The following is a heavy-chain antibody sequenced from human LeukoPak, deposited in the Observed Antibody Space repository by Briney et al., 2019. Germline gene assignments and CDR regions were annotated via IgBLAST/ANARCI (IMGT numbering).Heavy chain of an antibody. Sequence: PSETLSLTCTVSGGSISSGDYYWSWIRQPPGKGLEWIGYIYYSGSTYDNPSLKSRVTISVDTSKNQFSLKLSSVTAADTAVYYSVGATIGAFDIWGQGTMVTVSS. V-gene: IGHV4-30-4*01. CDR1: GGSISSGDYY. D-gene: IGHD1-26*01. CDR2: IYYSGST. CDR3: VGATIGAFDI. J-gene: IGHJ3*02.